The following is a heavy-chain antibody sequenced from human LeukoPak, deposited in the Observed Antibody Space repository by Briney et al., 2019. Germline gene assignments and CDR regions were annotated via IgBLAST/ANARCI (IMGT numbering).Heavy chain of an antibody. J-gene: IGHJ5*02. CDR2: IYSGATT. CDR1: GFTVSSSY. CDR3: ARSTGDRFDP. D-gene: IGHD7-27*01. Sequence: GGSLRLSCAASGFTVSSSYMSWVRQAPGKGLEWVSVIYSGATTYYADSVKGRFTISRDNSKNTLYLQMNSLRAEDTAVYYCARSTGDRFDPWGQGTLVTVSS. V-gene: IGHV3-66*01.